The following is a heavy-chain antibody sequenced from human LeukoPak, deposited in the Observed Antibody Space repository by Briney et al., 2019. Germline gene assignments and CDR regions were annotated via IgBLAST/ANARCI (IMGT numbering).Heavy chain of an antibody. CDR3: ARGTTDAY. CDR2: INPSGGST. CDR1: GYTFTGYY. Sequence: EASVKVSCKASGYTFTGYYIYWVRQAPGQGLEWMGVINPSGGSTRYAQKFQGRVTMTGDPSTRTVYMELSSLTSDDTAVYYCARGTTDAYWGQGTPVTVSS. D-gene: IGHD1-1*01. J-gene: IGHJ4*02. V-gene: IGHV1-46*01.